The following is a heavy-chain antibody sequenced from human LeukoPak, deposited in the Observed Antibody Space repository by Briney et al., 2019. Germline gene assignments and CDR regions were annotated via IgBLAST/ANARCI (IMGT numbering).Heavy chain of an antibody. V-gene: IGHV1-69*13. CDR1: GGTFSSYA. J-gene: IGHJ3*02. Sequence: SVKVSCKASGGTFSSYAISWVRQAPGQGLEWMGGIIPIFGTANYAQKFQGRVTITADESTSTAYMELSSLRSEDTAVYYCARQRINWNHDAFDIWGQGTMVTVSS. D-gene: IGHD1-1*01. CDR3: ARQRINWNHDAFDI. CDR2: IIPIFGTA.